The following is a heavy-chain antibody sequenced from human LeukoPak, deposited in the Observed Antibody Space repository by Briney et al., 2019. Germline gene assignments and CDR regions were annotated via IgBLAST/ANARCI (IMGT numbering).Heavy chain of an antibody. CDR3: AKDIVGGGDDY. J-gene: IGHJ4*02. D-gene: IGHD2-21*02. Sequence: GGSLRLSCAASGFTFSNYWMHWVRQDPGKGLVWVSLINPDGSITNYADSVRGRFTISRDNAKNSIYLQMNSLRVEDTAVYYCAKDIVGGGDDYWGQGTLVIVSS. V-gene: IGHV3-74*01. CDR2: INPDGSIT. CDR1: GFTFSNYW.